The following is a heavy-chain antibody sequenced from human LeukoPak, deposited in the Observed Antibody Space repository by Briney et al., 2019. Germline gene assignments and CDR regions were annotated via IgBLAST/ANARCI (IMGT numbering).Heavy chain of an antibody. CDR1: GYTFTSYG. CDR3: ARDRVITMVRGVPYDP. J-gene: IGHJ5*02. CDR2: ISAYNGNT. Sequence: ASVKVSCKASGYTFTSYGISWVRQAPGQGLEWMGWISAYNGNTNYAQKLQGRVTMTTDTSTSTAYMELRSLRSDDTAVYYCARDRVITMVRGVPYDPWGQGTLVTVSS. V-gene: IGHV1-18*01. D-gene: IGHD3-10*01.